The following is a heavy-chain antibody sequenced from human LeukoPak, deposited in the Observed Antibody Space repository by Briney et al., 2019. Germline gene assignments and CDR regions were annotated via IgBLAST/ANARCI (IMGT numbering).Heavy chain of an antibody. J-gene: IGHJ5*02. CDR3: ARGPASGSNFAWFDP. D-gene: IGHD3-10*01. V-gene: IGHV4-34*01. Sequence: PSETLSLTCAVYGGSLSHYYWSWIRQPPGKGLEWIGEINHSGSTNYNPSLKSRVTISVDMSKNQFPLELTSVTAADTAVYYCARGPASGSNFAWFDPWGQGTLVTVSS. CDR2: INHSGST. CDR1: GGSLSHYY.